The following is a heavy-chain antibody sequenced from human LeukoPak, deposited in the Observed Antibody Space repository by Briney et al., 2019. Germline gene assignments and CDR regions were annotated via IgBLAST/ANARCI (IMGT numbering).Heavy chain of an antibody. J-gene: IGHJ6*02. CDR2: INPNSGNT. CDR1: GYTFTSYD. V-gene: IGHV1-8*01. D-gene: IGHD3-3*01. CDR3: AWSGYYVLDYYYYYGMDV. Sequence: ASVKVSCKASGYTFTSYDINWVRQATGQGLEWMGWINPNSGNTGYAQKFQGRVTMTTDTSTSTAYMELRSLRSDDTAVYYCAWSGYYVLDYYYYYGMDVWGQGTTVTVSS.